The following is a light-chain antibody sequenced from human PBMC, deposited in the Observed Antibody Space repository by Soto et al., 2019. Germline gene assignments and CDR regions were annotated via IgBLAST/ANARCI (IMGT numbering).Light chain of an antibody. CDR1: SSNIGSNT. CDR2: RNN. V-gene: IGLV1-44*01. J-gene: IGLJ1*01. Sequence: QSVLTQPPSASGTPGQRVTISCSGSSSNIGSNTVNWYQQLPGTAPKLLIYRNNQRPSGVPDRFSGSKSGTSASLAISGLQSEDEADYYCAAWDDSLRGYVFGTGTKLTV. CDR3: AAWDDSLRGYV.